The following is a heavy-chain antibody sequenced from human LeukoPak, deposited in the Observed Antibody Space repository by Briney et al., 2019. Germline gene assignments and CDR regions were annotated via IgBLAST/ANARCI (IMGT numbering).Heavy chain of an antibody. J-gene: IGHJ3*02. D-gene: IGHD1-14*01. Sequence: SETLSLTCTVSGGSITSSGCYWGWIRQPPGKGLEWIGTIYYSGTTYYNPSLKSRVTISVDTSKNHFSLRLNSVTAADTAVYYCARVSPGDAFDIWGQGTMVTVSS. V-gene: IGHV4-39*02. CDR2: IYYSGTT. CDR3: ARVSPGDAFDI. CDR1: GGSITSSGCY.